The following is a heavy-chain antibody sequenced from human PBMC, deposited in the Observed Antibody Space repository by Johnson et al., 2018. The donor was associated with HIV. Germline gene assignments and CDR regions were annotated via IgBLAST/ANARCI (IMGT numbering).Heavy chain of an antibody. V-gene: IGHV3-7*03. CDR1: GFTFSSYA. CDR3: ARAVRIGVGGTVLGASDI. CDR2: IKQDGSEK. D-gene: IGHD6-13*01. J-gene: IGHJ3*02. Sequence: VQLVESGGGVVQPGGSLRLSCAASGFTFSSYAMHWVRQAPGKGLEWVANIKQDGSEKYYVDSVKGRFTISRDNAKNSLYLQMNSLRAEDTALYYCARAVRIGVGGTVLGASDIWGQGTMVTVSS.